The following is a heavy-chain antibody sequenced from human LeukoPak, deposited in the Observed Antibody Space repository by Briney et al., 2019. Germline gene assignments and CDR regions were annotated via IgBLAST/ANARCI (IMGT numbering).Heavy chain of an antibody. J-gene: IGHJ4*02. V-gene: IGHV4-4*07. CDR1: GGSISSYN. D-gene: IGHD6-13*01. CDR3: ARDRIAAAGTVFDY. Sequence: SETLSLTCTVSGGSISSYNWSWIRQPAGKGLEWIGRIYTSGSTNYNPSLKSRVTMSVDTSKNQFSLKLSSVTAADTAVYYCARDRIAAAGTVFDYWGQGTLVTVSS. CDR2: IYTSGST.